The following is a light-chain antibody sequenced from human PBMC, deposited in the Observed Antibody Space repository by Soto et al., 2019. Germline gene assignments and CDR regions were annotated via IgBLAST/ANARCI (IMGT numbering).Light chain of an antibody. J-gene: IGKJ5*01. CDR1: QGISSY. CDR3: QQLLSYPIT. Sequence: DLQMTQSPSSLSASVGDRVTISCRASQGISSYLAWYQQKHGKAPKLLIYAASTLQSGVPLRFRGSGSGTSFTLTISRLQPEDFETYYCQQLLSYPITFGQGTRLEIK. V-gene: IGKV1-9*01. CDR2: AAS.